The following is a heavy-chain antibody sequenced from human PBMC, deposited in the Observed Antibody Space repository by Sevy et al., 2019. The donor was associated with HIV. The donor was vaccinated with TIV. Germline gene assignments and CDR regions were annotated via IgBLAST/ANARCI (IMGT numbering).Heavy chain of an antibody. CDR3: AREGCTKPHDY. Sequence: GGSLRLSCAASGFTFSKYSMSWVRQPPGKGLEWVSTLSFGGGEINYADSVKGRFTISRDNSKSSVYLQMNNLRAEDKAVYYCAREGCTKPHDYWGQGTLVTVSS. D-gene: IGHD2-8*01. V-gene: IGHV3-23*01. CDR2: LSFGGGEI. J-gene: IGHJ4*02. CDR1: GFTFSKYS.